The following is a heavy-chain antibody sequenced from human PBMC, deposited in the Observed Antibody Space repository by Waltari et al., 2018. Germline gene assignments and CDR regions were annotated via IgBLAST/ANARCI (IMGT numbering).Heavy chain of an antibody. CDR1: GFTFGNYW. D-gene: IGHD1-7*01. CDR2: INQDGSTK. Sequence: EVQLVESGGGLVQPGGSLRLSCAASGFTFGNYWMSWVRQAPGKGLGWVANINQDGSTKNSRDSVKGRFTISRDNADNSLYLQLNSLRAEDTAFYYCARVVSRTRQFDPWGQGTLVTVSP. V-gene: IGHV3-7*04. CDR3: ARVVSRTRQFDP. J-gene: IGHJ5*02.